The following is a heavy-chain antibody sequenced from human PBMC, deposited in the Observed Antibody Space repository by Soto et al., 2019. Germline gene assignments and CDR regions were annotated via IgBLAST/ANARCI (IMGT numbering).Heavy chain of an antibody. CDR1: GYTFSSYY. V-gene: IGHV1-46*01. CDR2: INPSGGGT. D-gene: IGHD5-18*01. J-gene: IGHJ5*02. Sequence: ASVKVSCKASGYTFSSYYMHWVRQAPGQGYEWMGIINPSGGGTTYAQKFQGRVTMTRDTSTSTVYMELSSLRSEDTAVYYCARVTYSYGYLDWFDPWGQGTLVTVSS. CDR3: ARVTYSYGYLDWFDP.